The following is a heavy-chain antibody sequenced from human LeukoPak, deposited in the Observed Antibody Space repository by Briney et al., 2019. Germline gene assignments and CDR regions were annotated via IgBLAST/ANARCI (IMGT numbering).Heavy chain of an antibody. V-gene: IGHV1-69*13. CDR2: IIPIFGTA. J-gene: IGHJ5*02. CDR1: GGTFSIYA. D-gene: IGHD2-21*02. Sequence: EASVKVSCKASGGTFSIYAISWVRQAPGQGLEWMGGIIPIFGTANYAQKFQGRVTITADESTSTAYMELSSLRSEDTAVYYCARDPYCGGDCPFDPWGQGTLVTVSS. CDR3: ARDPYCGGDCPFDP.